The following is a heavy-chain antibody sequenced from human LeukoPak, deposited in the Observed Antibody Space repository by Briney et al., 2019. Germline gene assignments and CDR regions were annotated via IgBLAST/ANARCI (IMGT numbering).Heavy chain of an antibody. CDR3: ASAKRIQLWIPGGMDV. V-gene: IGHV3-33*01. CDR2: IWYDGSNK. D-gene: IGHD5-18*01. Sequence: GRSLRLSCAASGFTFSSYGMHWVRQAPGKGLEGVAVIWYDGSNKYYADSVKGRFTISRDNSKNTLYLQMNSLRAEDTAVYYCASAKRIQLWIPGGMDVWGKGTTVTVSS. CDR1: GFTFSSYG. J-gene: IGHJ6*04.